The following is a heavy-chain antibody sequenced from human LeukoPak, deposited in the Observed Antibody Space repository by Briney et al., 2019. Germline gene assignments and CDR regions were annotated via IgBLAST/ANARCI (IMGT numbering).Heavy chain of an antibody. CDR3: ARDEGVDASGYYSYWYFDL. V-gene: IGHV4-59*01. Sequence: SEALSLSCTVSGGSISRYSWSWIRQPPGKGLEWIGYIYYSGSTNYNPSLKSRVTISVDTSKNQFSLKLSSVTAADTAVYYCARDEGVDASGYYSYWYFDLWGRGTLVTVSS. J-gene: IGHJ2*01. D-gene: IGHD3-22*01. CDR2: IYYSGST. CDR1: GGSISRYS.